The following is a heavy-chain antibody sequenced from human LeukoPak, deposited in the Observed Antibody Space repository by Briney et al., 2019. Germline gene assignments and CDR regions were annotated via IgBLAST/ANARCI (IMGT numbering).Heavy chain of an antibody. Sequence: PGGSLRLPSVAYGLPIADFAMSWVRQAHEKGLEWVSLISGDGVGTFYADSVKGRFSISRDTSKNSLSLEMNSLRTEDTAMYYCARESGKFDYWGQGTLVAVPS. V-gene: IGHV3-43*02. J-gene: IGHJ4*02. CDR2: ISGDGVGT. CDR1: GLPIADFA. CDR3: ARESGKFDY.